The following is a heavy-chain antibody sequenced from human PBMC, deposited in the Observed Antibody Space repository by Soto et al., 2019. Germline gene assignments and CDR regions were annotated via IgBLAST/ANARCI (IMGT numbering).Heavy chain of an antibody. CDR1: GGSISSSRYY. Sequence: SLTCTVSGGSISSSRYYWGWIRQPPGKGLESIGTIYFTGKTYNNPSLKSQINIYVDRSKNQFSLNLSSVTAADTAVYYCARLDDMYRGGNYYYQMDVCGRGSTVTGSS. J-gene: IGHJ6*03. D-gene: IGHD3-9*01. CDR2: IYFTGKT. V-gene: IGHV4-39*01. CDR3: ARLDDMYRGGNYYYQMDV.